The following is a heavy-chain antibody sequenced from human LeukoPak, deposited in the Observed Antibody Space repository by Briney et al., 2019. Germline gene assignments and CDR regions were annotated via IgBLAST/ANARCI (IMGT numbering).Heavy chain of an antibody. CDR3: AKVRHDYGDYAPLFGY. D-gene: IGHD4-17*01. V-gene: IGHV3-23*01. Sequence: GGSLRLSCAASGFTFSSYAMSWVRQAPGKGLEWVSAISGSGGSTYYADSVKGRFTISRDSSKNTLYLQMNSLRAEDTAVYYCAKVRHDYGDYAPLFGYWGQGTLVTVSS. CDR1: GFTFSSYA. J-gene: IGHJ4*02. CDR2: ISGSGGST.